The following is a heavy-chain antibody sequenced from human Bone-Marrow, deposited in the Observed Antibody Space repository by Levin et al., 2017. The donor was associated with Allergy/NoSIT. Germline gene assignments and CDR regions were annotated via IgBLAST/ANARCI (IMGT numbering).Heavy chain of an antibody. CDR2: IWYDGSNK. V-gene: IGHV3-33*01. CDR3: AREIAAAGTWDY. Sequence: GESLKISCAASGFTFSSYGMHWVRQAPGKGLEWVAVIWYDGSNKYYADSVKGRFTISRDNSKNTLYLQMNSLRAEDTAVYYCAREIAAAGTWDYWGQGTLVTVSS. D-gene: IGHD6-13*01. CDR1: GFTFSSYG. J-gene: IGHJ4*02.